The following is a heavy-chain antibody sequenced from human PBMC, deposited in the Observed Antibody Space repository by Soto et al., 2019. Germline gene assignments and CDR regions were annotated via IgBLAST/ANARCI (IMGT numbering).Heavy chain of an antibody. CDR1: GFSFSKYG. CDR3: AKGYEVSPPVASAWYSNYFYGVDV. V-gene: IGHV3-30*18. D-gene: IGHD6-19*01. Sequence: QVALVESGGGVVRPGRSLRLSCGASGFSFSKYGMHWVRQAPGEGLEWRSLISYDGSEKWYAESVKGRFTISRDNSKNTLYLQMNSLRGDDTAVYFCAKGYEVSPPVASAWYSNYFYGVDVWGRGTTVTVSS. CDR2: ISYDGSEK. J-gene: IGHJ6*02.